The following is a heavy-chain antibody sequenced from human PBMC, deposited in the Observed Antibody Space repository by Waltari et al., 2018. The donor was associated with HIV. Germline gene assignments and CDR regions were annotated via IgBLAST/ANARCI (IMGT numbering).Heavy chain of an antibody. CDR2: VYSSGTT. V-gene: IGHV4-4*08. CDR1: GTSFNDYY. J-gene: IGHJ4*02. Sequence: QVQLQESGPTLLKPWTLLLTCTVSGTSFNDYYWSWIRQFPGKGLEWIGYVYSSGTTNYNPSLGSRVTISLDMSSHQFSLKLRSVTANDTALYYCARENRSGTYFFDFWGQGTPVAVSP. D-gene: IGHD1-26*01. CDR3: ARENRSGTYFFDF.